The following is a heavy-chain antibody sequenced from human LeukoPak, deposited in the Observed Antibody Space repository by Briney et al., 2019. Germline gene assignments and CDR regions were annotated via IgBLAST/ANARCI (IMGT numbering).Heavy chain of an antibody. Sequence: GGSLRLSCAASGFTFSSYSMNWVRQAPGKGLEWVSSISSSSSYIYYADSVKSRFTISRDNAKNSLYLQMNNLRAEDTAVYYCAREIGYDSSGYYYPYWGQGTLVTVSS. CDR3: AREIGYDSSGYYYPY. CDR1: GFTFSSYS. V-gene: IGHV3-21*01. J-gene: IGHJ4*02. D-gene: IGHD3-22*01. CDR2: ISSSSSYI.